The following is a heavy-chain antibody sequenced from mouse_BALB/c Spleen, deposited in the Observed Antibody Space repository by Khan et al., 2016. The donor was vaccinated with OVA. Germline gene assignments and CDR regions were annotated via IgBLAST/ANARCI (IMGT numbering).Heavy chain of an antibody. Sequence: EVQLQQSGPELVKPGASVKMSCKASGYTFTSYDMYWVKQKPGQGLEWIGYINPYNDYTKFNEKFKGKATLTSDTSSSTAYMELSSLTSEDSAVYYGARGVHGLQTWFAYWGQGTLVTVSA. J-gene: IGHJ3*01. CDR3: ARGVHGLQTWFAY. CDR1: GYTFTSYD. D-gene: IGHD3-1*01. V-gene: IGHV1S136*01. CDR2: INPYNDYT.